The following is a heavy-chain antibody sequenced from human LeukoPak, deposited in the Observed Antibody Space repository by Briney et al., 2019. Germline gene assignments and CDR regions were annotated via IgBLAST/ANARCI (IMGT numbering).Heavy chain of an antibody. J-gene: IGHJ5*02. CDR3: ARSIFRYFDP. CDR2: IYYSGST. CDR1: GGSISSYY. Sequence: SETLSLTCTVSGGSISSYYWSWIRLPPGKGLEWIGYIYYSGSTNYNPSLKSRVTISVDTSKNQFSLKLSSVTAADTAVYYCARSIFRYFDPWGQGTLVTVSS. V-gene: IGHV4-59*01. D-gene: IGHD3-3*01.